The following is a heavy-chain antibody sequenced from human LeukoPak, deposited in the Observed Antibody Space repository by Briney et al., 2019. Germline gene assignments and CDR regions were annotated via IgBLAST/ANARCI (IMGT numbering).Heavy chain of an antibody. CDR1: GLSVSSNY. V-gene: IGHV3-53*01. CDR3: ARESGYHGSGFDP. J-gene: IGHJ5*02. CDR2: IYSGGST. D-gene: IGHD3-10*01. Sequence: GGSLRLSCAASGLSVSSNYIWVRQAPGKGLEWVSVIYSGGSTYYADSVKGRFTISRDNSKNTLYLQMNSLRTEDTAVYYCARESGYHGSGFDPWGQGTLVTVSS.